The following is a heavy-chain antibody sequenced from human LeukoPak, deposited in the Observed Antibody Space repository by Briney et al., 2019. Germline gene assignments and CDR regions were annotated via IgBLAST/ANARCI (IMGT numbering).Heavy chain of an antibody. D-gene: IGHD2-2*01. Sequence: ASVKVSCKASGYTFTSYYMHWVRQAPGQGLEWMGWINPNSGATKYAQKFQGRVSMTRDTSINTAYMDLTNLRSDDTAIFYCARVKKLMPEFEFWGQGTLVTVSS. J-gene: IGHJ4*02. CDR1: GYTFTSYY. CDR3: ARVKKLMPEFEF. V-gene: IGHV1-2*02. CDR2: INPNSGAT.